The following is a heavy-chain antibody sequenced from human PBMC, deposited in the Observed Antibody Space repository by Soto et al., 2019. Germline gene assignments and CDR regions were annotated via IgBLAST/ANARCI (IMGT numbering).Heavy chain of an antibody. D-gene: IGHD6-19*01. CDR3: ARGGASSGGAFEI. J-gene: IGHJ3*02. CDR2: ISSSGSTI. Sequence: GGSLRLSCAASGFTFSSYEMNWVRQAPGKGLEWVSYISSSGSTIYYADSVKGRFTISRDNAKNSLYLQMNSLRAEDTAVYYCARGGASSGGAFEIWGQGTMVTVSS. CDR1: GFTFSSYE. V-gene: IGHV3-48*03.